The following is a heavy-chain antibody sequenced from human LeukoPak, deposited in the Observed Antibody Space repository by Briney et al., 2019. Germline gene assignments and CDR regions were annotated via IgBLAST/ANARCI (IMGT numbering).Heavy chain of an antibody. Sequence: SETLSLTCTVSGGSISNYYWNWIRQPPGKGLEWIGYIYYSGSTNYNPSLKSRVTISVDTSKNQFSLKLSSVTAADTAVYYCASKQSRGYYDSSGYYPSDAFDIWGQGTMVTVSS. D-gene: IGHD3-22*01. CDR2: IYYSGST. J-gene: IGHJ3*02. CDR1: GGSISNYY. V-gene: IGHV4-59*01. CDR3: ASKQSRGYYDSSGYYPSDAFDI.